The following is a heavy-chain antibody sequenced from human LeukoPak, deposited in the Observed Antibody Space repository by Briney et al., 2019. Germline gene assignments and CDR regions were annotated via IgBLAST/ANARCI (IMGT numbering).Heavy chain of an antibody. J-gene: IGHJ5*02. CDR1: GGSFSGYY. CDR3: ARGGEQSVAMNWFDP. V-gene: IGHV4-34*01. D-gene: IGHD2-21*01. Sequence: SETLSLTCAVYGGSFSGYYWSWIRQPPGKGLEWIGEINHSGSTNYNPSLKSRVTISVDTSKNQFSLKLSSVTAADTAVYYCARGGEQSVAMNWFDPWGQGTLVTVSS. CDR2: INHSGST.